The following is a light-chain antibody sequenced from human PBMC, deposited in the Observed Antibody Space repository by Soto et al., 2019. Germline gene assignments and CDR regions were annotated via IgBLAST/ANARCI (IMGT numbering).Light chain of an antibody. CDR2: AAF. J-gene: IGKJ3*01. CDR3: QQSYSTPFT. CDR1: QSIRSY. Sequence: DIQMTQSPSSLSASVGDRVTITCRASQSIRSYLNWYQLKPGKAPKALIFAAFSLQSGVPSRFSGSGYGTDFTLTISSLQPEDFATYYCQQSYSTPFTFGPG. V-gene: IGKV1-39*01.